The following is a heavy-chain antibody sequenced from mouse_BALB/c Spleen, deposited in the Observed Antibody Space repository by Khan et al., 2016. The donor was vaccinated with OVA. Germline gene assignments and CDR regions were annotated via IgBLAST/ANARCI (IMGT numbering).Heavy chain of an antibody. D-gene: IGHD1-2*01. Sequence: EVQLQESGGGLVQPGGSRKLSCAASGFTFSSYGMHWVRQAPEKGLEWVAYISGDSSTIFYADTVKGRFTISRDNPTNTLFLQMTSLMSEDMAMDYCATSHYTGYYMDYWGPGTTLTVSS. J-gene: IGHJ2*01. CDR1: GFTFSSYG. CDR2: ISGDSSTI. CDR3: ATSHYTGYYMDY. V-gene: IGHV5-17*02.